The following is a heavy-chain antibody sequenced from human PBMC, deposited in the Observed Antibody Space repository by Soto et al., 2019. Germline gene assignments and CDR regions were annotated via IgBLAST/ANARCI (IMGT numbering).Heavy chain of an antibody. CDR1: GYSFAGYW. D-gene: IGHD1-26*01. Sequence: PGESLKISCKGSGYSFAGYWITWVRQKPGKGLEWMGRIDPSDSYTNYSPSFQGHVTISADKSISTAYLQWSSLKASATAMYYCARRAVGSHGMDVWGQGATVTVSS. CDR2: IDPSDSYT. J-gene: IGHJ6*02. V-gene: IGHV5-10-1*01. CDR3: ARRAVGSHGMDV.